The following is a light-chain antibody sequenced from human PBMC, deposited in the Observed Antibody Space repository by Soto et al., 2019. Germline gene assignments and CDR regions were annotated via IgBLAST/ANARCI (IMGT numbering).Light chain of an antibody. V-gene: IGKV3-15*01. CDR3: QQYDNWPKT. Sequence: EIVMTQSPDTLSVSPGEGATLSCRASRSVYGNLAWYQQKPGQAPRLLISGASSRATGVPARFSGSGFGTEFPLTISSLQSEDFAVYYCQQYDNWPKTFGQGTRVEV. CDR2: GAS. J-gene: IGKJ1*01. CDR1: RSVYGN.